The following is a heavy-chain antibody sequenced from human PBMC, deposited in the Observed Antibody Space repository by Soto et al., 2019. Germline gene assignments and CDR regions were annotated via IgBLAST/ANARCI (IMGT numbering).Heavy chain of an antibody. D-gene: IGHD3-10*01. V-gene: IGHV3-23*01. CDR3: ARSLRGVIIDFDS. Sequence: PGGSLRLSCAASGFPFSSSAMSWVRPDPGKGLEWVSAISGTTDNTYYADSVKGRFTISRDNSKNTLYLQMNSLRAEDTALYYCARSLRGVIIDFDSWGQGTLVTVSS. J-gene: IGHJ4*02. CDR1: GFPFSSSA. CDR2: ISGTTDNT.